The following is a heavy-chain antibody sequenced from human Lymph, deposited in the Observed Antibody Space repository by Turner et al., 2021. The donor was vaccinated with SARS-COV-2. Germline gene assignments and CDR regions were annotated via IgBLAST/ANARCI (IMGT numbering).Heavy chain of an antibody. CDR3: TTHSAPDY. J-gene: IGHJ4*02. CDR1: GFTFSTAW. V-gene: IGHV3-15*01. D-gene: IGHD6-13*01. CDR2: IKTKTDGGTT. Sequence: EVQLVESGGGLVKPGGSLRLSCAASGFTFSTAWMTWVPQAPGKGLEWVGRIKTKTDGGTTDYAAPVKGRFTISRDDSKNTLYLQMNSLKTDDTAFYYCTTHSAPDYWGQGTLVTVSS.